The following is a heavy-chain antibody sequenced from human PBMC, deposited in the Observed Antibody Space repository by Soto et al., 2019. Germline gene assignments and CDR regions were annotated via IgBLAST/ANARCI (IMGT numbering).Heavy chain of an antibody. J-gene: IGHJ3*02. Sequence: SVKVSCKASGGTFSSYAISWVRQAPGQGLEWMGGIIPIFGTANYAQKFQGRVTITADESTSTAYMELSSLRSEDTAVYYCARDGGYSGSLLRDAFDIWGQGTMVTVSS. D-gene: IGHD1-26*01. V-gene: IGHV1-69*13. CDR1: GGTFSSYA. CDR2: IIPIFGTA. CDR3: ARDGGYSGSLLRDAFDI.